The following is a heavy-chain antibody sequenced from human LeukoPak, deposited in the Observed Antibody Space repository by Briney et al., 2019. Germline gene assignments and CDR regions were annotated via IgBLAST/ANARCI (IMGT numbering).Heavy chain of an antibody. Sequence: PGGSLRRSCAASGFTFCAYSMNWVRHTPGEGLEWGSYICSSGSIHYADSVQGRVTISRDNAKNSLYLQMSSLRVEDTAVYYCAREIPFGDYAADFWGQGTLVTVSS. CDR2: ICSSGSI. CDR1: GFTFCAYS. CDR3: AREIPFGDYAADF. J-gene: IGHJ4*02. D-gene: IGHD4-17*01. V-gene: IGHV3-48*01.